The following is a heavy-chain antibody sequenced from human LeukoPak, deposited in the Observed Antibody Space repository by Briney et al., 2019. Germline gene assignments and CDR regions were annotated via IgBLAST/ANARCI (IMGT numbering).Heavy chain of an antibody. D-gene: IGHD3-3*01. CDR1: GYTFTNYD. CDR2: ISAYNGNT. J-gene: IGHJ3*01. CDR3: ARGLQDFWSAYPGAFDV. Sequence: ASVKVSCKASGYTFTNYDISWVRQAPGQGLEWMGWISAYNGNTNYAQRLQGRVTMTTDTSTSTAYMELRSLRSDNTAVYYCARGLQDFWSAYPGAFDVWGQGTMVTISS. V-gene: IGHV1-18*01.